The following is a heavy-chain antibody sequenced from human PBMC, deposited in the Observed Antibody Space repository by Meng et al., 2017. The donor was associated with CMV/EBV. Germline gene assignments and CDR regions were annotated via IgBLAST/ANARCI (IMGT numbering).Heavy chain of an antibody. V-gene: IGHV1-46*01. D-gene: IGHD3-16*01. Sequence: ASVKVSCKASGYTFTSYYMHWVRQAPGQGLEWMGIINPSGGSTSYAQKFQGRVTMTRDTSTSTVYMELSSLRSEDTAVYYCARGLRPESTALRGNYYYGMDVWGQGTTVTVSS. J-gene: IGHJ6*02. CDR3: ARGLRPESTALRGNYYYGMDV. CDR2: INPSGGST. CDR1: GYTFTSYY.